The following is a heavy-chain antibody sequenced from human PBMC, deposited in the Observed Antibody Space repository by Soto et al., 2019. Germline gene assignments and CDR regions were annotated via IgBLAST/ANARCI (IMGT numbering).Heavy chain of an antibody. V-gene: IGHV3-30*18. J-gene: IGHJ4*02. CDR2: ISYDGSNK. CDR3: AKDTFAAKYSGSYYDY. CDR1: GFTFSSYG. Sequence: QVQLVESGGGVVQPGRSLRLSCAASGFTFSSYGMHWVRQAPGKGLEWVAVISYDGSNKYYADSVKDRFTISRDNSKNTLYLQMNSLRAEDTAVYYCAKDTFAAKYSGSYYDYWGQGTLVTVSS. D-gene: IGHD1-26*01.